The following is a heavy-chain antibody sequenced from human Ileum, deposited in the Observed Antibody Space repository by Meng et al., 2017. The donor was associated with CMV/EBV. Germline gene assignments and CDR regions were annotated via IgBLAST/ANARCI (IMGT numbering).Heavy chain of an antibody. J-gene: IGHJ5*02. V-gene: IGHV3-7*04. D-gene: IGHD4-23*01. CDR1: GFTFSSYW. Sequence: EVQLVESGGGLVQPGGSLRLSCAASGFTFSSYWMSWVRQVPGKGLEWVANIKQDGNEKYYVDSEKGRFTISRDNAKKSLYLQMNSLRVEDTAVHYCARYGGSNWFDPWGQGTLVTVSS. CDR2: IKQDGNEK. CDR3: ARYGGSNWFDP.